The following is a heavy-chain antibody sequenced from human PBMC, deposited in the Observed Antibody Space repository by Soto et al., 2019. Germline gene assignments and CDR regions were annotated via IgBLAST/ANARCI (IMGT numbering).Heavy chain of an antibody. CDR2: INAGNGNT. V-gene: IGHV1-3*01. CDR3: ARSIVVVTALDY. CDR1: GYTVSKFA. D-gene: IGHD2-21*02. Sequence: ASVTVSCKASGYTVSKFAMHWVRQAPEQKLEWMGWINAGNGNTKYSRKFQGRVTITRATSASTAYMELSSLRSEDTAVYYCARSIVVVTALDYWGQGTLVTVSS. J-gene: IGHJ4*02.